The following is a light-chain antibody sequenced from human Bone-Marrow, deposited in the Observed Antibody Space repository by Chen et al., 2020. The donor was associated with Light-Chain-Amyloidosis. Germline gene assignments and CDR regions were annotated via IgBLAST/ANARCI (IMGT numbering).Light chain of an antibody. CDR2: EVT. J-gene: IGLJ1*01. Sequence: QSALTQPASVSGSPGQSITISCTGTSSDVGGDNHVSWYQQHPDKAPKLMIYEVTNRPSWVPDRFSGSKPANTASLTISVHQTKDEADYFCSSDTITNTLVFGSGTRVTVL. V-gene: IGLV2-14*01. CDR3: SSDTITNTLV. CDR1: SSDVGGDNH.